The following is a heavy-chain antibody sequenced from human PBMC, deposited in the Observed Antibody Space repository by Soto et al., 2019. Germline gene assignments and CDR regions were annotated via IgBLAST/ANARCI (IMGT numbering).Heavy chain of an antibody. CDR3: ARGRGSAYYFDY. Sequence: QVQLQESGPGLVKPSQTLSLTCTVSGGSVSSGGYYWSWIRQHPAMGLEWIGYIHDSGNTGYNPSLSSRITISLDTSQNQFSLHLSSVTAADAAVYYCARGRGSAYYFDYWGQVTLVTVSS. CDR1: GGSVSSGGYY. D-gene: IGHD3-22*01. CDR2: IHDSGNT. V-gene: IGHV4-31*03. J-gene: IGHJ4*02.